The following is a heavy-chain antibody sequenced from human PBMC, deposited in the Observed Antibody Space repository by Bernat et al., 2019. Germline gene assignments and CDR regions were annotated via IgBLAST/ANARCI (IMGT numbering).Heavy chain of an antibody. CDR2: ISDGGGTV. D-gene: IGHD4-17*01. CDR3: AESTNYGDFLFDN. CDR1: GFTFSSFE. Sequence: EVQVVESGGGLAQPGGSLRLSCAGPGFTFSSFEMNWVRQAPGKGLEWISYISDGGGTVYYADSVEGRFTISRDNAKNSMYLQMNGLRVEDTAGYYCAESTNYGDFLFDNWGKGTLVTVPS. J-gene: IGHJ4*02. V-gene: IGHV3-48*03.